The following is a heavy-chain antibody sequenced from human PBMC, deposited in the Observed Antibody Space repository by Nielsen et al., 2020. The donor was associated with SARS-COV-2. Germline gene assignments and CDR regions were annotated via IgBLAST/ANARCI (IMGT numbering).Heavy chain of an antibody. CDR1: GFTVSDNY. CDR3: ARETGYCDGTSCYSPDYYMDV. V-gene: IGHV3-66*01. J-gene: IGHJ6*03. CDR2: IYSVVRT. Sequence: GGSLRLSCAVSGFTVSDNYMSWVRQAPGKGLEGVSVIYSVVRTYYADSVKGRFTISRDSSKNTHYLQMTGLRAEDTAVYYCARETGYCDGTSCYSPDYYMDVWGKGTTVTVSS. D-gene: IGHD2-2*01.